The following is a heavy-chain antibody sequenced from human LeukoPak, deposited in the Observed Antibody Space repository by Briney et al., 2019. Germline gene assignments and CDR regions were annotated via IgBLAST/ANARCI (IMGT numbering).Heavy chain of an antibody. V-gene: IGHV1-18*01. CDR3: ARDPYIAAAGNVFDY. CDR1: GYTFTSYG. J-gene: IGHJ4*02. Sequence: ASVKVSCKASGYTFTSYGISWVRQAPGQGLEWMGWISAYNGNTNYAQKLQGRVTMTTDTSTSTAYMELRSLRSDDTAVYYCARDPYIAAAGNVFDYWGQGTLVTVSS. D-gene: IGHD6-13*01. CDR2: ISAYNGNT.